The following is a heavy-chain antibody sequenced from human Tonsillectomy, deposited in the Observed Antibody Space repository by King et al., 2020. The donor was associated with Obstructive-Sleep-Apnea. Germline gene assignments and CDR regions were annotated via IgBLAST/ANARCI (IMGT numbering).Heavy chain of an antibody. D-gene: IGHD3-22*01. J-gene: IGHJ4*02. Sequence: VQLVESGGGLVQPGGSLRLSCAASGFTVSSNYMSWVRQAPGKGLEWVSVIYIGGSTYYADSVKGRFTISRHNSKNTLYLQMNSLRAEDTAVYYCARESYYDSSGYYSDYWGQGTLVTVSS. CDR3: ARESYYDSSGYYSDY. CDR1: GFTVSSNY. CDR2: IYIGGST. V-gene: IGHV3-53*04.